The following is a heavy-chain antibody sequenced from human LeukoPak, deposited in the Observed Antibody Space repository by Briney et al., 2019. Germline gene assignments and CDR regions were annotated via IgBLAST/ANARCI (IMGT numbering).Heavy chain of an antibody. Sequence: SGTLSLTCTVSGGSISSYYWSWIRQPPGKGLEWIGYIYYSGSTNYNPSLKSRVTISVDTSKNQFSLKLSSVTAADTAVYYCARGYCSSTSCYLGEYWGQGTLVTVSS. D-gene: IGHD2-2*01. J-gene: IGHJ4*02. CDR3: ARGYCSSTSCYLGEY. CDR1: GGSISSYY. V-gene: IGHV4-59*01. CDR2: IYYSGST.